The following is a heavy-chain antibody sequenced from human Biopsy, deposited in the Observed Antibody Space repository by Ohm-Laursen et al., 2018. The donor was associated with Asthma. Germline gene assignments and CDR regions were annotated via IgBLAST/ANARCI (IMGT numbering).Heavy chain of an antibody. J-gene: IGHJ6*02. V-gene: IGHV3-23*01. D-gene: IGHD1-26*01. CDR3: AKDKVGAANSYQYGMDV. CDR1: EFPFSSYA. Sequence: SLRLSCVASEFPFSSYAMNWVRQAPGKGLEWVSSISGNGDNTHYSDSVQGRFIISRDNSKNTLYLQMNSLRVEDTAIYFCAKDKVGAANSYQYGMDVWGQGTTVTVSS. CDR2: ISGNGDNT.